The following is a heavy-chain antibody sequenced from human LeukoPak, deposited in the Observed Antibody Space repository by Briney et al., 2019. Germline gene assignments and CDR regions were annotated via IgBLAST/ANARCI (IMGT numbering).Heavy chain of an antibody. CDR2: ITNTGNT. CDR1: GDSISNSAYY. D-gene: IGHD3-10*01. CDR3: ARKTPGTPVDV. V-gene: IGHV4-39*01. J-gene: IGHJ6*02. Sequence: PSGTLSLTCTVSGDSISNSAYYWVWIRQPPGKGLEWIGTITNTGNTYSNPSLKSRVTISIDTSKTQISLKLTSVTAADTAVFYCARKTPGTPVDVWGQGTPVTVSS.